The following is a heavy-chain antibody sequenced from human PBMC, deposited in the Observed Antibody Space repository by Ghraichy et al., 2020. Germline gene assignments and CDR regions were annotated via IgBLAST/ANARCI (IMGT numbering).Heavy chain of an antibody. CDR3: ARQYNWNYFIDY. CDR1: GGSISSRDYY. CDR2: MYYSGST. D-gene: IGHD1-7*01. J-gene: IGHJ4*02. Sequence: ESLNISCTVSGGSISSRDYYWGWIRQPPGKGLEWIGSMYYSGSTYYNPSLKSRVTMSLDTSKNQFSLKLSSVTAADTAMYYCARQYNWNYFIDYWGQGTLVTVSS. V-gene: IGHV4-39*01.